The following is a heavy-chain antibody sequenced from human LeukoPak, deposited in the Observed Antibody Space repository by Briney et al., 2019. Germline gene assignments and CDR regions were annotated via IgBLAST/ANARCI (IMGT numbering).Heavy chain of an antibody. CDR1: GFTFSRYS. CDR2: ISSSSTYI. CDR3: ARVGDGYKNDAFDI. J-gene: IGHJ3*02. V-gene: IGHV3-21*01. Sequence: GGSLRLSCAASGFTFSRYSMNWVRQAPGKGLEWVSSISSSSTYIYYADSVKGRFTVSRDNAKNSLYLQMNSLRAEDTAMYYCARVGDGYKNDAFDIWGQGTMVTVSS. D-gene: IGHD5-24*01.